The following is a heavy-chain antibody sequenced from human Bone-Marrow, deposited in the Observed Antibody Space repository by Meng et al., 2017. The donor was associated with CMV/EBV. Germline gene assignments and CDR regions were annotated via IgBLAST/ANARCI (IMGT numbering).Heavy chain of an antibody. CDR3: AKGLSSIAARPAFDI. J-gene: IGHJ3*02. V-gene: IGHV3-9*01. CDR1: GFTFDDYA. CDR2: ISWNSGSI. Sequence: SLKISCAASGFTFDDYAVHWVRQAPGKGLEWVSGISWNSGSIGYADSVKGRFTISRDNAKNSLYLQMNSLRAEDTALYYCAKGLSSIAARPAFDIWGQGTMVTVSS. D-gene: IGHD6-6*01.